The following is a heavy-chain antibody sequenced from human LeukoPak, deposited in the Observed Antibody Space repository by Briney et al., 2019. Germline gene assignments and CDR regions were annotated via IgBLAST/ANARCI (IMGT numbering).Heavy chain of an antibody. J-gene: IGHJ3*02. V-gene: IGHV4-4*02. CDR3: ARISAGSGAFDI. CDR1: GGSISSSNW. CDR2: IYHSGST. Sequence: SETLSLTCAVSGGSISSSNWWSWVRQPPGKGLEWIGEIYHSGSTNYNPSLKSRVTISVDTSKNQFSLKLSSVTAADTAVYYCARISAGSGAFDIWGQGTMVTVSS. D-gene: IGHD1-26*01.